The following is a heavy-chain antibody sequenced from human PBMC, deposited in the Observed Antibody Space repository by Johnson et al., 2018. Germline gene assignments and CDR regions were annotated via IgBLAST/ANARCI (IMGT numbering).Heavy chain of an antibody. V-gene: IGHV3-30*18. Sequence: VQLVESGGGVVQPGRSLRLSCAASGFTFSSYGMHWVRQAPGKGLEWVAVISYDGSNKYYADSVKGRFTISRDNSKNTLYLQMNSLRAEDTVVYYCANIVEVDSFDIWGQGTMVTVSS. CDR1: GFTFSSYG. J-gene: IGHJ3*02. CDR2: ISYDGSNK. CDR3: ANIVEVDSFDI. D-gene: IGHD1-26*01.